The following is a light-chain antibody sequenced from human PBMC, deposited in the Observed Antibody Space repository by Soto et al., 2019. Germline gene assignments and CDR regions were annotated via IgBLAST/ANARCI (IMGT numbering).Light chain of an antibody. Sequence: QSVLTQPASVSGSLGQSITISCTGTSSDLGGYNYVSWYQQHPGKAPKLMIYDVSDRPSGVSNRFSGSKSGNTASLTISGLQAEDEADYYCSSYTRSSNVVFGGGTKLTVL. J-gene: IGLJ2*01. CDR1: SSDLGGYNY. CDR3: SSYTRSSNVV. V-gene: IGLV2-14*01. CDR2: DVS.